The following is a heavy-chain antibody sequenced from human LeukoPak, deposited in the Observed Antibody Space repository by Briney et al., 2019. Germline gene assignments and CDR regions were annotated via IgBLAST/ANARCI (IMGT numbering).Heavy chain of an antibody. Sequence: PGGSLRLSCAASGFTFNRYAMSWVRQAPGKGLEWVSTISRSGGSTYYADSVKGRFTISRDKNTLYLQMNSLRAEDTAIYYCAKEMTTVVSCFDSWGQGTQVTVSS. CDR2: ISRSGGST. J-gene: IGHJ4*02. V-gene: IGHV3-23*01. CDR1: GFTFNRYA. D-gene: IGHD4-23*01. CDR3: AKEMTTVVSCFDS.